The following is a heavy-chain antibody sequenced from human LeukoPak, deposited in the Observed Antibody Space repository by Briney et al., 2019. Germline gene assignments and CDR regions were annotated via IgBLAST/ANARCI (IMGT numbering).Heavy chain of an antibody. CDR3: ARWAGFCTTNNCYNPFDY. Sequence: SVKVSCKASGGTFSSYAISWVRQAPGQGLEWMGGIIPIFGTANYAQKFQGRVTITADESTSTAYMELSSLRSEDTAVYYCARWAGFCTTNNCYNPFDYWGQGTLVTVSS. J-gene: IGHJ4*02. CDR1: GGTFSSYA. V-gene: IGHV1-69*13. CDR2: IIPIFGTA. D-gene: IGHD2-2*02.